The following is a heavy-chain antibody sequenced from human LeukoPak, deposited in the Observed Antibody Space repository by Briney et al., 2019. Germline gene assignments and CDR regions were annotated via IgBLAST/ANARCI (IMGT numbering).Heavy chain of an antibody. CDR3: ARALRYNWNDVFGY. CDR2: INAGNGNT. D-gene: IGHD1-1*01. Sequence: ASVKVSCKASGYTFTSYAMHWVRQAPGQRLEWMGWINAGNGNTKYSQKFQGRVTITRDTSASTAYMELSSLRSEDTAVHYCARALRYNWNDVFGYWGQGTLVTVSS. CDR1: GYTFTSYA. V-gene: IGHV1-3*01. J-gene: IGHJ4*02.